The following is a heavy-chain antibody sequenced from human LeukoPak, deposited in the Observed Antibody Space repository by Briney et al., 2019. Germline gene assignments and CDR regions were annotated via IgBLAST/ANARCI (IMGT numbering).Heavy chain of an antibody. CDR3: AIGSGSYYGAQFDY. V-gene: IGHV3-23*01. D-gene: IGHD1-26*01. J-gene: IGHJ4*02. CDR1: GFTFGTYA. Sequence: PGGSLRLSCAASGFTFGTYAMNWVRQAPGKGLEWVSAISVTGGSTYYADSVKGRFTISRDNSKNTLYLQMNSLRAEDTAVYYCAIGSGSYYGAQFDYWGQGTLVTVSS. CDR2: ISVTGGST.